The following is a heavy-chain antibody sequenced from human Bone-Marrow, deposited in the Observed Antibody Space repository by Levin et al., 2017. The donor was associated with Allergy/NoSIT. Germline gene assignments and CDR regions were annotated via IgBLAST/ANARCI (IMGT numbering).Heavy chain of an antibody. D-gene: IGHD2-21*02. CDR2: ISSSDSSP. Sequence: QAGGSLRLSCAASGFTFSNYEMHWVRQAPGKGLEWVSYISSSDSSPHYADSVKGRFTISRDNAKNSLYLQMNSLRDEDTAVYYCARGNSVAAIPCDSWGQGTFVTVSS. CDR1: GFTFSNYE. CDR3: ARGNSVAAIPCDS. V-gene: IGHV3-48*03. J-gene: IGHJ4*02.